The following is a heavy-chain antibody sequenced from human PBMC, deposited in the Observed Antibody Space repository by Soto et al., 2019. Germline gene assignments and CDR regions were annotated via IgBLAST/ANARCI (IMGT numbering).Heavy chain of an antibody. V-gene: IGHV4-34*01. J-gene: IGHJ4*02. CDR2: INHSGST. Sequence: SETLSLTCAVYGGSFSGYYWSWIRQPPGKGLEWIGEINHSGSTNYNPSLKSRVTISVDTSKNQFSLKLSSVTAADTAVYYCARGLTEDNYFDYWGQGTLVTVSS. CDR3: ARGLTEDNYFDY. CDR1: GGSFSGYY. D-gene: IGHD2-15*01.